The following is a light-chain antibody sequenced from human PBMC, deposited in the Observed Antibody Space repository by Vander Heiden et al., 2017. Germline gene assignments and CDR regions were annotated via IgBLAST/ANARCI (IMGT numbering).Light chain of an antibody. V-gene: IGKV4-1*01. J-gene: IGKJ1*01. Sequence: DIVMTQSPDSLAVSLGERATINCKSSQSVLYSSNNKNYLAWYQQKPGQPPKLLIYWASTRESGVPDRFSGSGSGTDFTLTISSLQAEDVAVYYCQQYDSTPPGTFGQGTKVXIK. CDR3: QQYDSTPPGT. CDR1: QSVLYSSNNKNY. CDR2: WAS.